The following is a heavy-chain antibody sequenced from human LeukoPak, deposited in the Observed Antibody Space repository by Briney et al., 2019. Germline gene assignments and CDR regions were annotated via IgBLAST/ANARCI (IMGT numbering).Heavy chain of an antibody. CDR3: AKNNYRTLLTGFDY. V-gene: IGHV3-23*01. D-gene: IGHD5-24*01. J-gene: IGHJ4*02. CDR1: GFTFSSYA. CDR2: ISGSGGST. Sequence: PGGSLRLSCAASGFTFSSYAMSWVRQAPGKGLEWVSAISGSGGSTYYADSVKGRLTISRDNSKNTLYLQMNSLRAEDTAVYYCAKNNYRTLLTGFDYWGQGTLVTVSS.